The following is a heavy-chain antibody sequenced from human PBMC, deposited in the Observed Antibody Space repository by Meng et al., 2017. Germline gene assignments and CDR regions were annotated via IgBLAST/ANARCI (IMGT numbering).Heavy chain of an antibody. CDR3: ARVGSFLRDY. J-gene: IGHJ4*02. CDR1: GGSFSGYY. Sequence: QVQLQQWGAGLFQPSETLSLTCAVYGGSFSGYYWSCIRQPPGKGLEWIGEINHSGSTNYNPSLKSRVTISVDTSKNQFSLKLSSVTAADTAVYYCARVGSFLRDYWGQGTLVTVSS. D-gene: IGHD2/OR15-2a*01. CDR2: INHSGST. V-gene: IGHV4-34*01.